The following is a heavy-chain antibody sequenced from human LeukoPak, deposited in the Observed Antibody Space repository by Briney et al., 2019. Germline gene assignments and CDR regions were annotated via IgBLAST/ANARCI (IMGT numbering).Heavy chain of an antibody. CDR2: INPTGGST. J-gene: IGHJ4*02. Sequence: ASVKVSCKASGYTFPSYFMHWVRQAPGQGLEWMGIINPTGGSTTYAQKFQGRVTMTRDTSTSTVYMELSSLRSDDTAVYYCARDLEDIVVVPAALMGYWGQGTLVTVSS. D-gene: IGHD2-2*01. V-gene: IGHV1-46*01. CDR3: ARDLEDIVVVPAALMGY. CDR1: GYTFPSYF.